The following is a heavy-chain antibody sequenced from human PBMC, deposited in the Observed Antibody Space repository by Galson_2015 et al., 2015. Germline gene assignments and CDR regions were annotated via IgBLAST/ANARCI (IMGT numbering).Heavy chain of an antibody. V-gene: IGHV3-30*03. CDR2: ISYDVSKK. J-gene: IGHJ4*02. Sequence: SLRLSCAASGFTFSSYAMHWVRQGPGKGLEWVASISYDVSKKYYADSVKGRFTISRDNPKNTVYLQMNSVRPEDTAVHYCARGESSSWYGYYLDYWGQGTLLTVSS. D-gene: IGHD6-13*01. CDR3: ARGESSSWYGYYLDY. CDR1: GFTFSSYA.